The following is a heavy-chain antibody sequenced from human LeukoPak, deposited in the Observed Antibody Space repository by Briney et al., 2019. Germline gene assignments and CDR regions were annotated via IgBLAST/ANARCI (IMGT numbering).Heavy chain of an antibody. CDR3: ARGRYYDSSGYLSHYYYYGMDV. J-gene: IGHJ6*02. CDR2: MNPNSGNT. D-gene: IGHD3-22*01. Sequence: ASVKVSCKASGYTFTSYDINWVRQATGQGLEWMGWMNPNSGNTGYAQKFQGRVTMTRNTSISTAYMELSSLRSEDTAVYYCARGRYYDSSGYLSHYYYYGMDVWGQGTTVTVSS. V-gene: IGHV1-8*01. CDR1: GYTFTSYD.